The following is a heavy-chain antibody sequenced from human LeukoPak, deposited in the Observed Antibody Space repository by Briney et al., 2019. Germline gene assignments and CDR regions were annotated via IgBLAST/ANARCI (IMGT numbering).Heavy chain of an antibody. D-gene: IGHD4-11*01. CDR1: GFTFSDYY. Sequence: GGSLRLFCAASGFTFSDYYMNWIRQAPGKGLEWVSYISSSGNTIYYADSVKGRFTISRDNAKNSLYLQMNSLRAEDTAVYYCASRSNNYYYYMDVWGKGTTVTVSS. CDR3: ASRSNNYYYYMDV. V-gene: IGHV3-11*04. J-gene: IGHJ6*03. CDR2: ISSSGNTI.